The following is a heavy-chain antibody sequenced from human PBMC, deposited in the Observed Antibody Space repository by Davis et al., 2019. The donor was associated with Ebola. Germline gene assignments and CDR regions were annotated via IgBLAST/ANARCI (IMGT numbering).Heavy chain of an antibody. CDR2: IRGKANSYAT. Sequence: GESLKISCAASGFTFSASAMHWVRQASGKGLEWVGRIRGKANSYATAYAASVTGRFTISRDDSKNTTYLQMNSLKTEDTAVYYCSTLLDYWGQGTLVTVS. CDR3: STLLDY. J-gene: IGHJ4*02. CDR1: GFTFSASA. V-gene: IGHV3-73*01.